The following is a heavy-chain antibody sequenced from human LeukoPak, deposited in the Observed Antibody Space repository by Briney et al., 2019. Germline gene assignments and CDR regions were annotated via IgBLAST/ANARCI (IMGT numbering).Heavy chain of an antibody. CDR3: ARASPPNWGVDAFDI. V-gene: IGHV4-61*02. CDR1: GGSISSGSYY. J-gene: IGHJ3*02. D-gene: IGHD7-27*01. Sequence: MTSQTLSLTCTVSGGSISSGSYYWSWIRQPAGKGLEWIGRIYTSGSTNYNPSLKSRVTISVDTSKNQFSLKLSSVTAADTAVYYCARASPPNWGVDAFDIWGQGTMVTVSS. CDR2: IYTSGST.